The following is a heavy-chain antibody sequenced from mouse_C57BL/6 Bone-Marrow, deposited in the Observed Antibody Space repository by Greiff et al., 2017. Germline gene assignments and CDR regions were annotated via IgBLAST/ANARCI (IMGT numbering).Heavy chain of an antibody. V-gene: IGHV1-69*01. D-gene: IGHD2-14*01. J-gene: IGHJ2*01. CDR1: GYTFTSYW. CDR2: IDPSDSYT. Sequence: VQLQQPGAELVMPGASVKLSCKASGYTFTSYWMHWVKQRPGPGLEWIGEIDPSDSYTNYNQKFKGKSTLTVDKSSSTAYMPLSSLTSEDAAVYYCARRGTPYYFDYWGQGTTLTVSS. CDR3: ARRGTPYYFDY.